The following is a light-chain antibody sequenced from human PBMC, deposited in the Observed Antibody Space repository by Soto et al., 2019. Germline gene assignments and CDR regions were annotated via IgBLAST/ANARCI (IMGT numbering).Light chain of an antibody. J-gene: IGKJ1*01. CDR1: QSVSSN. Sequence: EIVMTQSPATLSVSPGYRATLSCRASQSVSSNLAWYQQKPGQAPRLLIYDVSNRATGIPARFSGSGSGTDFTLTISSLQPEDFAVYYCQQRSNWPRTFGQGTKVDIK. V-gene: IGKV3-11*01. CDR3: QQRSNWPRT. CDR2: DVS.